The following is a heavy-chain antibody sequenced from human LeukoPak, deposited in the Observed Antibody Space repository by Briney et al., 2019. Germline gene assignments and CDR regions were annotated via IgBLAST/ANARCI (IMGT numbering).Heavy chain of an antibody. CDR2: IYHSGST. CDR3: ARVGAGNDYGDYVVHDAFDI. V-gene: IGHV4-4*02. CDR1: GGSISSSNW. Sequence: SGTLSLTCAVSGGSISSSNWWSWVRQPPGKGLEWIGEIYHSGSTNYNPSLKSRVTISVDKSKNQFSLKLSSVTAADTAVYYCARVGAGNDYGDYVVHDAFDIWGQGTMVTVSS. D-gene: IGHD4-17*01. J-gene: IGHJ3*02.